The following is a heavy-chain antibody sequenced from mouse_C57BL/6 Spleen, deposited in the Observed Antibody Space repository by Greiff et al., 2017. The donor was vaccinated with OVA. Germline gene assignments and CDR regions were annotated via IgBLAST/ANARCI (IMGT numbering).Heavy chain of an antibody. V-gene: IGHV1-50*01. CDR3: ANRAMDY. CDR1: GYTFTSYW. Sequence: QVQLQQPGAELVKPGASVKLSCKASGYTFTSYWMQWVKQRPGQGLEWIGEIDPSDSYTNYNQKFKGKATVTVDTSSSTAYMQLSSLTSEDSAVYYCANRAMDYWGQGTSVTVSS. J-gene: IGHJ4*01. CDR2: IDPSDSYT.